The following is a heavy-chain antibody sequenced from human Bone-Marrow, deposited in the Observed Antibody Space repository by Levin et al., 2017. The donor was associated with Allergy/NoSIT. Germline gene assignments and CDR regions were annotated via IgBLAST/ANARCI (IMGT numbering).Heavy chain of an antibody. D-gene: IGHD4-17*01. CDR3: VRGATVTLRSFAY. J-gene: IGHJ4*02. Sequence: LSLTCAASGFTFSDYSMNWVRQAPGKGLEWVSCISSSGTYIFYADSVKGRFTISRDNAKNSLFLQMNSLRAEDTAFYYCVRGATVTLRSFAYWGQGSLVTVSS. V-gene: IGHV3-21*01. CDR1: GFTFSDYS. CDR2: ISSSGTYI.